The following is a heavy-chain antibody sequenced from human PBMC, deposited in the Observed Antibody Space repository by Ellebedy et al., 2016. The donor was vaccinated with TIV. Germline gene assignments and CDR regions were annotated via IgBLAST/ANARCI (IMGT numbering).Heavy chain of an antibody. CDR3: ARVSVDVVIGYHYFCMDI. Sequence: ASVKVSXXASGYTFTSFGLSWVRQAPGQGLEWMGWISAYNGDINYAQNFQGRVAMTTDTATSTVYVDLRSLRSDDTAVYYCARVSVDVVIGYHYFCMDIWGKGTTVTVSS. D-gene: IGHD6-6*01. V-gene: IGHV1-18*01. CDR2: ISAYNGDI. J-gene: IGHJ6*03. CDR1: GYTFTSFG.